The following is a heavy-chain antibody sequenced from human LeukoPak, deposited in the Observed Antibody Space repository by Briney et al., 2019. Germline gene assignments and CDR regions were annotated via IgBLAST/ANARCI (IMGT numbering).Heavy chain of an antibody. D-gene: IGHD3-22*01. CDR1: GFTFSSYS. Sequence: GGSLRLSCAASGFTFSSYSMNWVRQAPGKGLEWVSYISSSSSTIYYADSVKGRFTISRDNAKNSLYLQMNSLRAEDTAVYYCAREPAYYYDSSGYPIDYWGQGTLVTVSS. V-gene: IGHV3-48*01. J-gene: IGHJ4*02. CDR3: AREPAYYYDSSGYPIDY. CDR2: ISSSSSTI.